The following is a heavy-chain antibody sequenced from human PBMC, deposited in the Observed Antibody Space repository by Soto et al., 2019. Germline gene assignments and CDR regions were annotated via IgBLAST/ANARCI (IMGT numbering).Heavy chain of an antibody. CDR3: ATPGGHSSGWKDAFDI. D-gene: IGHD6-19*01. Sequence: QVQLVQSGAEVKKPGASVKVSCKASGYTFTSYAMHWVRQAPGQRLEWMGWINAGNGNTKYSQKFQGRVTITRDTSASTAYMELSSLRSEDTAVYYCATPGGHSSGWKDAFDIWGQGTMVTVSS. CDR1: GYTFTSYA. V-gene: IGHV1-3*01. CDR2: INAGNGNT. J-gene: IGHJ3*02.